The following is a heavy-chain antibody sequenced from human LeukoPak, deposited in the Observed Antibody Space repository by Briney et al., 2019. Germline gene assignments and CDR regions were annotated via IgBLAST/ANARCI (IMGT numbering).Heavy chain of an antibody. Sequence: SETLSLTCAVYGGSFSGYYWSWIRQPPGKGLEWIGEINHSGSTNYNPSLTSRVPISVDTSKNQFSLKLSSVTAADTAVYYCARGEGLSSGLVSHYYYMDVWGKGTTVTISS. CDR2: INHSGST. V-gene: IGHV4-34*01. CDR3: ARGEGLSSGLVSHYYYMDV. J-gene: IGHJ6*03. D-gene: IGHD3-22*01. CDR1: GGSFSGYY.